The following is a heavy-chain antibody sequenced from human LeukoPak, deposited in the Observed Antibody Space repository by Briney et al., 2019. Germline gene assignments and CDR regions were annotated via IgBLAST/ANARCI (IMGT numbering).Heavy chain of an antibody. CDR1: GYTFTSYY. CDR3: ARYGFSAVWQGGWHAFDI. Sequence: GASVKVSCKASGYTFTSYYMHWVRQAPGQGLEWMGIINPTTGDTTYAQKFQDRLTMTRDMSTSTVYMELSSLTSEDTAVFYCARYGFSAVWQGGWHAFDIWGQGTVVTVSS. CDR2: INPTTGDT. J-gene: IGHJ3*02. D-gene: IGHD2-15*01. V-gene: IGHV1-46*01.